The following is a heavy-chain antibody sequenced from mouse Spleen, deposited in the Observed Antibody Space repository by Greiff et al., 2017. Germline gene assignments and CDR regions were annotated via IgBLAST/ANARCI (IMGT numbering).Heavy chain of an antibody. CDR1: GYSITSDYA. V-gene: IGHV3-2*02. Sequence: EVQRVESGPGLVKPSQSLSLTCTVTGYSITSDYAWNWIRQFPGNKLEWMGYISYSGSTSYNPSLKSRISITRDTSKNQFFLQLNSVTTEDTATYYCARSSSGYLDYWGQGTTLTVSS. CDR2: ISYSGST. D-gene: IGHD3-1*01. J-gene: IGHJ2*01. CDR3: ARSSSGYLDY.